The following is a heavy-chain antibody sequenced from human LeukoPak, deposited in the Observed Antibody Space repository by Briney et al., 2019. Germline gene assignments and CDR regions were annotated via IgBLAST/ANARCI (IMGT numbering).Heavy chain of an antibody. CDR3: TRGVAGPRTFDI. D-gene: IGHD6-19*01. CDR2: IKQDGSEK. J-gene: IGHJ3*02. CDR1: GFTFSSYW. V-gene: IGHV3-7*01. Sequence: GGSLRLSCAASGFTFSSYWMSWVRQASGKGLEWVANIKQDGSEKYYVDSVKGRFTISRDNAKNSLYLQMNSLRAEDTAVYYCTRGVAGPRTFDIWGQGTMFTVSS.